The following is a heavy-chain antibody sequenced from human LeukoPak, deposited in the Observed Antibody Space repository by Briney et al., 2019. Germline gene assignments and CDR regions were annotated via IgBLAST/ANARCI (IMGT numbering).Heavy chain of an antibody. J-gene: IGHJ4*02. D-gene: IGHD1-1*01. CDR3: ARTTLTGFDY. CDR1: GGSISSSSYY. V-gene: IGHV4-39*01. Sequence: SETLSLTCTVSGGSISSSSYYWGWIRQPPGKGLEWIGSIYYSGSTYYNPSLKSRVTISVDTSKNQFSLKLSSVTAADTAVHYCARTTLTGFDYWGQGTLVTVSS. CDR2: IYYSGST.